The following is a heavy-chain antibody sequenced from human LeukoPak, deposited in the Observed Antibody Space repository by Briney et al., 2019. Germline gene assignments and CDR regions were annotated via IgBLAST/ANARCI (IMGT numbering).Heavy chain of an antibody. J-gene: IGHJ4*02. CDR1: GFTFSDYY. V-gene: IGHV3-11*04. CDR2: ISSSGTTI. CDR3: ARVAQLWFGNDY. D-gene: IGHD5-18*01. Sequence: KPGGSLRLSCPASGFTFSDYYMTWIRQAPGKGLEWVSYISSSGTTIYYADSVKGRFTISRDNAKNSLYLQMNSLRAEDTAVYYCARVAQLWFGNDYWGQGTLVTVSS.